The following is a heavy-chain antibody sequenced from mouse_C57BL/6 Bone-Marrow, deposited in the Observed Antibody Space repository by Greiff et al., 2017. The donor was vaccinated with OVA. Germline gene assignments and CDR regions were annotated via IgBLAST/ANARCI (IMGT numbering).Heavy chain of an antibody. D-gene: IGHD1-1*01. V-gene: IGHV1-76*01. CDR1: GYTFTDYY. Sequence: VHLVESGAELVRPGASVKLSCKASGYTFTDYYINWVKQRPGQGLEWIARIYPGSGNTYYNEKFKGKATLTAEKSSSTAYMQLSSLTSEDSAVYFCAREDYYGSSPPFAYWGQGTLVTVSA. CDR2: IYPGSGNT. CDR3: AREDYYGSSPPFAY. J-gene: IGHJ3*01.